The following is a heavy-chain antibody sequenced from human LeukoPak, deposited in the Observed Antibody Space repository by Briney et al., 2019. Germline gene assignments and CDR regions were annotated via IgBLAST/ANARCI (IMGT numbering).Heavy chain of an antibody. J-gene: IGHJ3*02. CDR1: GFTFRSYW. V-gene: IGHV3-7*01. CDR2: IKQGGDEK. D-gene: IGHD1-1*01. CDR3: ATTGHNAFEI. Sequence: GGSLRLSCAASGFTFRSYWMRWVRQAPGKGLEWVANIKQGGDEKYYVDSLKGRFTISRDNAKNSLFLQMNSLRAEDTAVYYCATTGHNAFEIWGQGTMVTVSS.